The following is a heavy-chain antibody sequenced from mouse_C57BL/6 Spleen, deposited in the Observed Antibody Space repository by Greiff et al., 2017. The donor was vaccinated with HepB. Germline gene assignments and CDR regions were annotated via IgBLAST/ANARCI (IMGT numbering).Heavy chain of an antibody. CDR3: ARRGGYYGIYYAMDD. J-gene: IGHJ4*01. D-gene: IGHD1-1*01. V-gene: IGHV1-53*01. CDR1: GYTFTSYW. CDR2: INPNNGGT. Sequence: QVQLQQPGTELVKPGASVKLSCKASGYTFTSYWMHWVKQRPGQGLEWIGNINPNNGGTNYNEKFKSKATLTVDKSSSTAYMQLSSLTSEDSAVYYCARRGGYYGIYYAMDDWGQGTSVTVSS.